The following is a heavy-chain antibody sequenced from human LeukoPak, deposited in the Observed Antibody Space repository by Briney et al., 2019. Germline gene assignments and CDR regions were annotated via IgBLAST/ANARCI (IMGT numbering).Heavy chain of an antibody. Sequence: GGSLRLSCAASGFTVSSNYMSWVRQAPGKGLEWVSVIYSGGKTYYADSVKGRFTISRDDSKNTLHLQMNSLRAEDTAVYYCARISYYDGSGFYRDYWGQGTLVTVSS. CDR1: GFTVSSNY. V-gene: IGHV3-53*01. CDR3: ARISYYDGSGFYRDY. D-gene: IGHD3-22*01. J-gene: IGHJ4*02. CDR2: IYSGGKT.